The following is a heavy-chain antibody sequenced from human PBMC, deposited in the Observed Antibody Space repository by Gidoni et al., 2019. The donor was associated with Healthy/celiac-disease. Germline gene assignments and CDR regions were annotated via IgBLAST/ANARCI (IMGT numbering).Heavy chain of an antibody. V-gene: IGHV1-24*01. CDR2: FEPEDGET. Sequence: QVQLVQSGAEVKTPGASVQVACKVSGYTPTELSMHWVRQAPGNGLEWVGGFEPEDGETIYAQKFQGRVTMTEDTSTDTAYMELSSLRSEDTAVYYCAFSKLNCGVVTSYYYGMDVWGQGTTVTVSS. CDR3: AFSKLNCGVVTSYYYGMDV. D-gene: IGHD3-3*01. CDR1: GYTPTELS. J-gene: IGHJ6*02.